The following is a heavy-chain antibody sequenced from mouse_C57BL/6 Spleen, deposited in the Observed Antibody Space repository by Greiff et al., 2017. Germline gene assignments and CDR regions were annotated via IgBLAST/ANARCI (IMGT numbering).Heavy chain of an antibody. Sequence: EVQLQQSGPGLVKPSQSLSLTCSVTGYSITSGYYWNWIRQFPGNKLEWMGYISYDGSNNYNPSLKNRISITRDTSKNQFFLKLNSVTTEDTATYYCARDLVGYYGYFDVWGTGTTVTVSS. D-gene: IGHD2-2*01. V-gene: IGHV3-6*01. CDR1: GYSITSGYY. CDR3: ARDLVGYYGYFDV. J-gene: IGHJ1*03. CDR2: ISYDGSN.